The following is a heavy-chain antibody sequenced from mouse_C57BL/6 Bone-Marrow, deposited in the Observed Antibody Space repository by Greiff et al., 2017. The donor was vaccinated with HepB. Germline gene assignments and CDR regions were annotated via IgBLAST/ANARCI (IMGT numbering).Heavy chain of an antibody. J-gene: IGHJ1*03. V-gene: IGHV1-64*01. CDR3: ARGGWLLGYFDV. CDR2: IHPNSGST. Sequence: QVQLQQPGAELVKPGASVKLSCKASGYTFTSYWMHWVKQRPGQGLEWIGMIHPNSGSTNYNEKFKSKATLTVDKSSSTAYMQHSSLTSEDSAVYDCARGGWLLGYFDVWGTGTTVTVSS. CDR1: GYTFTSYW. D-gene: IGHD2-3*01.